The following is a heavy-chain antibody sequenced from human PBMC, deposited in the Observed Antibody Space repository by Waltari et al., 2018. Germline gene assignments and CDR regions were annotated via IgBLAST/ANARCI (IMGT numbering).Heavy chain of an antibody. CDR1: GFTFSNAW. J-gene: IGHJ4*02. CDR3: TTMGGSGYYYEYGNY. D-gene: IGHD3-22*01. Sequence: EVQLVESGGGLVKPGGSLRLSCAASGFTFSNAWMSWVRQAPGKGLGWGGSIKSRAEGGATDYTAPGKGRLNVSRDDAKNTLYLQRNSLKTEDTAVYYCTTMGGSGYYYEYGNYWGQGTLVTVSS. CDR2: IKSRAEGGAT. V-gene: IGHV3-15*01.